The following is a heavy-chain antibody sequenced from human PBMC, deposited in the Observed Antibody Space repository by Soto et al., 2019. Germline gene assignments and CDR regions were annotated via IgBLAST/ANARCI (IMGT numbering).Heavy chain of an antibody. CDR3: AKVGATSHYGMDV. CDR1: GFTFSSYG. CDR2: ISYDGSNK. V-gene: IGHV3-30*18. J-gene: IGHJ6*02. D-gene: IGHD1-26*01. Sequence: QVQLVESGGGVVQPGRSLRLSCAASGFTFSSYGMHWVRQAPGKGLEWVAVISYDGSNKYYADSVKGRFTISRDNSKNTLYLQMNSLTAEDTAVYYCAKVGATSHYGMDVWGQGTTVTVSS.